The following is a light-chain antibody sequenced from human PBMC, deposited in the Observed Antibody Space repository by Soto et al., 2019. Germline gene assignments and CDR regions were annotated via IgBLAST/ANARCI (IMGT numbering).Light chain of an antibody. CDR1: QSVSSY. Sequence: EIVLTQSPATLSLSPGERATLSCRASQSVSSYLAWYQQKPGQAPRLLIYDASNRATGSPARFSGSGSGTDFTLTISSLEAEDFAGYYCQQRSNWRFTFGPGTKVDIK. CDR3: QQRSNWRFT. V-gene: IGKV3-11*01. CDR2: DAS. J-gene: IGKJ3*01.